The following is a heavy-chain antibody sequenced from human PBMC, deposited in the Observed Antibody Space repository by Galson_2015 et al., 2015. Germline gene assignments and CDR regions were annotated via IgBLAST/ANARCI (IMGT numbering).Heavy chain of an antibody. D-gene: IGHD3-10*01. V-gene: IGHV3-53*01. J-gene: IGHJ4*02. CDR3: ARGRGFIFDF. CDR1: GFTASSNY. Sequence: SLRLSCAASGFTASSNYMAWFRQAPGKGLEWVSVLSKTDTAYYVDSVRGRFTLSRDNSKNTVYLQMDYLTVDDTAVYYCARGRGFIFDFWGQGTLVTVSS. CDR2: LSKTDTA.